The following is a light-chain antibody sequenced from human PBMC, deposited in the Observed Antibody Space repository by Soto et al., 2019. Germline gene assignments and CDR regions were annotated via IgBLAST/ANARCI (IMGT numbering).Light chain of an antibody. Sequence: DIQMTQSPSSLSASVGDRVTIACQSSHDVSRNLNWFQKKPGEAPKLLIYDASNLERGVPSRFSASGSGTDFPFTISSLQPEDVETYYCQRYNSMLSFGGGTEIELK. CDR2: DAS. V-gene: IGKV1-33*01. CDR1: HDVSRN. J-gene: IGKJ4*01. CDR3: QRYNSMLS.